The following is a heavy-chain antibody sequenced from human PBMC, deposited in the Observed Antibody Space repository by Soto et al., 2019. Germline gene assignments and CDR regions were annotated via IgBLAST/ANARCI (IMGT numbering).Heavy chain of an antibody. D-gene: IGHD3-10*01. CDR2: MDPRDSYT. CDR3: AIIYYQASGNYYDAFDI. V-gene: IGHV5-10-1*01. J-gene: IGHJ3*02. CDR1: GYTFGNYW. Sequence: GESLKISCKGSGYTFGNYWINWVRQTPGKGLEWMGRMDPRDSYTKYSPSFQGHVTISVDMSTSTAYLEWSSLRASDTAMYYCAIIYYQASGNYYDAFDIWSQGTMVTVSS.